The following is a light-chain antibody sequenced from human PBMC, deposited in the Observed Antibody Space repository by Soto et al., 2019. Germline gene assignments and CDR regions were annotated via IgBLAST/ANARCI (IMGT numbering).Light chain of an antibody. V-gene: IGKV3-20*01. CDR3: QQYDSSPWT. J-gene: IGKJ1*01. CDR2: GAS. CDR1: QSVSSNY. Sequence: EIVLTQSPGTLSLSPGERATLSCRASQSVSSNYFAWYQQKPGQAPSLLIHGASSRATGIPDRFSGGGSGTDVTLTISRLEPEDFAVYFCQQYDSSPWTFGQGTKVEIK.